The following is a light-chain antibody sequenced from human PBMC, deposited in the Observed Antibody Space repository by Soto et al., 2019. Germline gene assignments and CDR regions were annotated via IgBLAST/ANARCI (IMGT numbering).Light chain of an antibody. Sequence: EIVLTQSPGTLSLSPGERASLSCRASQSFSSSYLAWYQHKPGQAPRLLLYGASSRATGIPDRFSGSGSGTDFTITISRLEPEDFAVYSCQHYGGSPPITFGQGTRLEIK. CDR3: QHYGGSPPIT. V-gene: IGKV3-20*01. CDR2: GAS. CDR1: QSFSSSY. J-gene: IGKJ5*01.